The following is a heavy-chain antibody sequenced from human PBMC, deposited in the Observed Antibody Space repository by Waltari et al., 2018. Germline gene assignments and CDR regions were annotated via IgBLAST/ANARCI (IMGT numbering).Heavy chain of an antibody. CDR1: GFTFSSYA. V-gene: IGHV3-30-3*01. Sequence: QVQLVESGGGVVQPGRSLRLSCAASGFTFSSYAMHWVRQAPGKGLEWVPVISYDGSNKYYADSVKGRFTISRDNSKNTLYLQMNSLRAEDTAVYYCARDNYYVGPGGGFDYWGQGTLVTVSS. J-gene: IGHJ4*02. CDR3: ARDNYYVGPGGGFDY. CDR2: ISYDGSNK. D-gene: IGHD3-22*01.